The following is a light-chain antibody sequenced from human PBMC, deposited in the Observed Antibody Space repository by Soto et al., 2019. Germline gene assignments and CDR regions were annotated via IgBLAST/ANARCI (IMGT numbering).Light chain of an antibody. CDR2: GAS. J-gene: IGKJ1*01. Sequence: DNVLTQSPGTLSLSPGERATLSCRASQTVTSSHLAWYQQKPGQAPRLLIYGASSRAPGISDRFSGSGSGTDFSLTLSRLEPEDSAVYYCQQYGSSPWTFGQGTKVEIK. CDR3: QQYGSSPWT. V-gene: IGKV3-20*01. CDR1: QTVTSSH.